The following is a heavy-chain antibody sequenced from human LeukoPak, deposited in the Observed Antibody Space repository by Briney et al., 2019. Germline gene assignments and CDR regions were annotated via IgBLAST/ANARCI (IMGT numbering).Heavy chain of an antibody. D-gene: IGHD4-11*01. J-gene: IGHJ6*03. CDR2: IWHDGSKK. Sequence: PGGSLRLSCAASGFTFSSYGIHWVRQAPGKGLEWVAVIWHDGSKKYHADSVKGRFTISRDNSKNTLYLQMNSLRAEDTAVCYCARVGTTVTLNYYYYYMDVWGKGTTVTVSS. CDR1: GFTFSSYG. V-gene: IGHV3-30*19. CDR3: ARVGTTVTLNYYYYYMDV.